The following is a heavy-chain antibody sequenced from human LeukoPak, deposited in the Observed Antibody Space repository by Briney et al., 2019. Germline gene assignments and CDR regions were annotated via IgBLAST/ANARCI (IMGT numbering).Heavy chain of an antibody. CDR1: GYTFTAYG. Sequence: GASVTVSCKASGYTFTAYGISWVRQAPGQGLEWMGWISAYNGNTNYAQKLQGRVTLTTDTPTSTAYMELRSLRSDDTAVYYCARNSRITFGGVVVPYYYYGMDVWGLGTTVTVSS. CDR2: ISAYNGNT. J-gene: IGHJ6*02. D-gene: IGHD3-16*02. CDR3: ARNSRITFGGVVVPYYYYGMDV. V-gene: IGHV1-18*01.